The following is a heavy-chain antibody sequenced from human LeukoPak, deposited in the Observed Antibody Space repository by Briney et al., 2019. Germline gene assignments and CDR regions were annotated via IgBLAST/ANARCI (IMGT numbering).Heavy chain of an antibody. CDR2: INHSGST. CDR3: AVVLRYFDWSPPYAFDI. J-gene: IGHJ3*02. CDR1: GGSISSYY. D-gene: IGHD3-9*01. Sequence: SETLSLTCTVSGGSISSYYWSWIRQPPGKGLEWIGEINHSGSTNYNPSLKSRVTISVDTSKNQFSLKLSSVTAADTAVYYCAVVLRYFDWSPPYAFDIWGQGTMVTVSS. V-gene: IGHV4-59*08.